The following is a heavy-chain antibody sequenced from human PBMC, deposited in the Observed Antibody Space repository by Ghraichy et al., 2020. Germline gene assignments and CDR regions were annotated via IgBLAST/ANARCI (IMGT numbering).Heavy chain of an antibody. Sequence: GGSLRLSCAASGFTFSSYAMHWVRQAPGKGLEWVAVISYDGSNKYYADSVKGRFTISRDNSKNTLYLQMNSLRAEDTAVYYCARAGYSYGYSPHSYYYYGMDVWGQGTTVTVSS. CDR3: ARAGYSYGYSPHSYYYYGMDV. D-gene: IGHD5-18*01. CDR1: GFTFSSYA. J-gene: IGHJ6*02. CDR2: ISYDGSNK. V-gene: IGHV3-30-3*01.